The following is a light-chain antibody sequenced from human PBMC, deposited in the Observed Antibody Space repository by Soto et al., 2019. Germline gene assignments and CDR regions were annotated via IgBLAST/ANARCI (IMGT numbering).Light chain of an antibody. CDR1: SSDVGGYKY. J-gene: IGLJ1*01. CDR2: EVS. Sequence: QSVLTQPASVSGSPGQAITISCTGTSSDVGGYKYVSWYQQQPGRAPNLILYEVSNRPSGVAHRFSGSKSGNTASLTISGLQAEDEADYYCSSFTSSITYVFGTGTKVTVL. V-gene: IGLV2-14*01. CDR3: SSFTSSITYV.